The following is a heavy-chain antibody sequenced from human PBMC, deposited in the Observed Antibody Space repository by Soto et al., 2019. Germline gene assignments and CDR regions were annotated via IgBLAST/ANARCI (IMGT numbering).Heavy chain of an antibody. V-gene: IGHV3-23*05. D-gene: IGHD2-2*02. CDR3: FLYRDADRSCPYDS. CDR1: GFTLDKYT. CDR2: SFSSGGT. J-gene: IGHJ4*02. Sequence: GGSLRLSCAASGFTLDKYTMGWVRQAPGKGLEWVAESFSSGGTQYADSVKGRFTISRDNTRNMVFLQKNGLRREDTAVYYFFLYRDADRSCPYDSWGQGALVTVSS.